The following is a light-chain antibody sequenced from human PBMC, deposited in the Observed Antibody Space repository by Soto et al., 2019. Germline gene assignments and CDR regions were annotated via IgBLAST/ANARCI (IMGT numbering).Light chain of an antibody. CDR2: AAS. J-gene: IGKJ1*01. CDR1: ENINSY. V-gene: IGKV1-39*01. Sequence: DIQMTQSPSSLSAPVEDRVIITCRASENINSYLNWYQQKPGKAPKLLIYAASSLQSGVPSRFSGSGSETVFTLTINNLQPEDSATDYCQQSNSRLETFGQGTKVEIK. CDR3: QQSNSRLET.